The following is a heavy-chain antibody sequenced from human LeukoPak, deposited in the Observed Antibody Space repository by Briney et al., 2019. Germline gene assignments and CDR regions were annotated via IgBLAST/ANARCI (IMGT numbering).Heavy chain of an antibody. CDR2: ITSSSASI. J-gene: IGHJ4*02. D-gene: IGHD5-24*01. CDR3: ARVSRDTFDY. V-gene: IGHV3-21*01. Sequence: GGSLRLSCAASGFTFSSYSMNWVRQAPGKGLEWVSSITSSSASIYYADSVKGRFTISRDNAKNSLYLQMNSLRAEDTAVYYCARVSRDTFDYWGQGTLVTVSS. CDR1: GFTFSSYS.